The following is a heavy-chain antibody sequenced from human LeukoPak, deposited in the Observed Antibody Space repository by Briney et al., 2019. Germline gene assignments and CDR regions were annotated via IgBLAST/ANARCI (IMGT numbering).Heavy chain of an antibody. CDR1: GGSISSYY. D-gene: IGHD6-19*01. J-gene: IGHJ5*02. CDR2: IYTSGST. Sequence: PSETLSLTCTVSGGSISSYYWSWIRQPAGKGLEWIGRIYTSGSTNYNPSLKSRVTMSVDTSKNQFSLKLSSVTAADTAVYYCARGSSGWDNGGGYNWFDPWGQGTLSPSPQ. CDR3: ARGSSGWDNGGGYNWFDP. V-gene: IGHV4-4*07.